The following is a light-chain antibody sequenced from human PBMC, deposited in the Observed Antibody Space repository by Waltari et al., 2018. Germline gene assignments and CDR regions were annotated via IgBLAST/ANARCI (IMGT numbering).Light chain of an antibody. CDR2: WAS. Sequence: DIVMTQSPDSLPVSLGETTTLNCNSSHSVLYKSNNKNYLAWYQQKPGQAPKLLIYWASTRESGVPDRFSGSVSGTDFTLTISSLQAEDMAVYYCQHYYSPPWTFGQGTKVEIK. V-gene: IGKV4-1*01. CDR1: HSVLYKSNNKNY. J-gene: IGKJ1*01. CDR3: QHYYSPPWT.